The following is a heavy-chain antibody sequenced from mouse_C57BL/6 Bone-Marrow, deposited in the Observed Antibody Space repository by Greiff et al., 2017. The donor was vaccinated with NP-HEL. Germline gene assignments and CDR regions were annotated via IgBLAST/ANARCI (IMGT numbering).Heavy chain of an antibody. CDR2: INPSSGYT. Sequence: VQRVESGAELARPGASVKMSCKASGYTFTSYTMHWVKQRPGQGLEWIGYINPSSGYTKYNQKFKDKATLTADKSSSTAYMQLSSLTSEDSAVYYCAREGYDYATWFAYWGQGTLVTVSA. CDR1: GYTFTSYT. D-gene: IGHD2-4*01. V-gene: IGHV1-4*01. CDR3: AREGYDYATWFAY. J-gene: IGHJ3*01.